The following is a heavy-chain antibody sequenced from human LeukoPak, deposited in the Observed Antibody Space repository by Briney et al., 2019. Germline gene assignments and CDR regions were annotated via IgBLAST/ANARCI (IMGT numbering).Heavy chain of an antibody. Sequence: SETLSLTCTVSGGSISSSSYYWGWIRQPPGKGLEWIGSIYYSGSTYYNPSLKSRVTISVDTSKNQFSLKLSSVTAADTAVYYCASGDDYGDYFEFWGQGTLVTVSS. CDR1: GGSISSSSYY. V-gene: IGHV4-39*01. D-gene: IGHD4-17*01. CDR3: ASGDDYGDYFEF. J-gene: IGHJ4*02. CDR2: IYYSGST.